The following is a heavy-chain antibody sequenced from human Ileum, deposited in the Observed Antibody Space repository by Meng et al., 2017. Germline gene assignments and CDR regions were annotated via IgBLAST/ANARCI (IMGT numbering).Heavy chain of an antibody. CDR1: GGSVSSGSYY. Sequence: QVPLQESGPRLGRPSGTLAPACTVSGGSVSSGSYYWSWIRQPPGKGLEWIGHIYYSGSTNYNPSLKSRVTISVDISKNQFSLKLNSVTAADTAIYFCARSSTSPASYFFDYWGQGTLVTVSS. CDR3: ARSSTSPASYFFDY. D-gene: IGHD6-6*01. V-gene: IGHV4-61*01. J-gene: IGHJ4*02. CDR2: IYYSGST.